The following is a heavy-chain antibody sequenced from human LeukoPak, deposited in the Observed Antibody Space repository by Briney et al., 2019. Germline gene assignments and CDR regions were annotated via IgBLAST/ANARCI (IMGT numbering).Heavy chain of an antibody. CDR2: MNPNNGNT. CDR3: ARGGRWLQFY. Sequence: ASVKVSCKASGYIFTGYYMHWVRQATGQGLEWMGWMNPNNGNTGYAQKFQGRVTLTRNTSISTAYMELSSLRSEDTAVYYCARGGRWLQFYWGQGTLVTVSS. V-gene: IGHV1-8*02. CDR1: GYIFTGYY. J-gene: IGHJ4*02. D-gene: IGHD5-24*01.